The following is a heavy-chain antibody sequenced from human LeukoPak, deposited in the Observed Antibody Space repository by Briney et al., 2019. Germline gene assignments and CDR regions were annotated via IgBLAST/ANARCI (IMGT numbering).Heavy chain of an antibody. J-gene: IGHJ4*02. Sequence: SGGSLRLSCAASGFTFSSYAMSWVRQAPGKGLEWVSAISGSGGSTYYADSVKGRFTISRDNSKDTLYLQMNSLRAEDTAVYYCAKRDSSGSYPYYFDYWGQGSLVTVSS. V-gene: IGHV3-23*01. D-gene: IGHD3-22*01. CDR1: GFTFSSYA. CDR3: AKRDSSGSYPYYFDY. CDR2: ISGSGGST.